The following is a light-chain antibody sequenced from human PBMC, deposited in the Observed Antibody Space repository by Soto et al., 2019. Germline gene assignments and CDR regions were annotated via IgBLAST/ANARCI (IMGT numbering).Light chain of an antibody. V-gene: IGKV3-20*01. Sequence: VFTHSPRRRSWNQTERAPGSCRASQSVSSSFLAWYQQKVGQAPRLLIYGASSRATGIPDRFSGSGSGTDFTLTISRLEPEDFAVYYCQQYGSSPRTFGQGRLLE. J-gene: IGKJ5*01. CDR3: QQYGSSPRT. CDR1: QSVSSSF. CDR2: GAS.